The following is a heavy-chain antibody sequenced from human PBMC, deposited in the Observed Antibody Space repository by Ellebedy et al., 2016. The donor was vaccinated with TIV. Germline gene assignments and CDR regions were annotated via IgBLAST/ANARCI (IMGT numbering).Heavy chain of an antibody. J-gene: IGHJ4*02. CDR3: ARDQYYGSGSFDWFDY. Sequence: ASVKVSXXASGYTFTGYYMHWVRQAPGQGLEWMGWINPNSGGTNYAQKFQGRVTMTRDTSISTAYMELSRLRSDDTAVYYCARDQYYGSGSFDWFDYWGQGTLVTVSS. V-gene: IGHV1-2*02. CDR1: GYTFTGYY. D-gene: IGHD3-10*01. CDR2: INPNSGGT.